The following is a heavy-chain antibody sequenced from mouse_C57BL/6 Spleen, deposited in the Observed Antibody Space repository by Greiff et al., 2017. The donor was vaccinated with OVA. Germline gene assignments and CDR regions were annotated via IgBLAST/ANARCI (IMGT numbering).Heavy chain of an antibody. V-gene: IGHV5-9-1*02. J-gene: IGHJ4*01. CDR2: ISSGGDYI. D-gene: IGHD2-4*01. CDR1: GFTFSSYA. Sequence: EVKLVESGEGLVKPGGSLKLSCAASGFTFSSYAMSWVRQTPEKRLEWVAYISSGGDYIYYADTVKGRFTISRDHARNTLYLQMRSLKSEDTAMYYCTRDASSTMITHYYAMDYWGQGTSVTVSS. CDR3: TRDASSTMITHYYAMDY.